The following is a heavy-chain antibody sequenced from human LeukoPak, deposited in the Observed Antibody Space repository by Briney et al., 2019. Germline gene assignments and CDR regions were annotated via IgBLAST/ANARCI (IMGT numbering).Heavy chain of an antibody. D-gene: IGHD6-19*01. V-gene: IGHV4-31*03. CDR3: ARDAGAVAYYYYGMDV. Sequence: PSETLSLTCTVSGGSISSGGYYWSWLRQHPGTGLEWIGYIYYSGSTYYNPSLKSRVTISVDASKNQFSLKLSSVTAADTAVYYCARDAGAVAYYYYGMDVWGQGTTVTVSS. CDR1: GGSISSGGYY. CDR2: IYYSGST. J-gene: IGHJ6*02.